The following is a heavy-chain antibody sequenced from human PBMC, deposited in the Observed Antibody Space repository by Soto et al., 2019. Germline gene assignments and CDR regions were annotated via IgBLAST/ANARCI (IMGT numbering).Heavy chain of an antibody. D-gene: IGHD1-26*01. V-gene: IGHV1-18*01. CDR3: GRGQEPNNF. CDR2: IRSYNCNT. Sequence: GASMKVSCKAFGYTFTNFCFSWVRQAPGRGQKRKAWIRSYNCNTNYAQKFQGRCTRTTDTSTSRAFMEQRSHTSDDTAVYYCGRGQEPNNF. J-gene: IGHJ4*01. CDR1: GYTFTNFC.